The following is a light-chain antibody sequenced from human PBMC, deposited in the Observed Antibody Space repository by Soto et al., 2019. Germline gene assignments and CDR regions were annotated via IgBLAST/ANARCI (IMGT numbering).Light chain of an antibody. CDR2: GAS. CDR1: QGVSSD. J-gene: IGKJ2*01. CDR3: QQYNDWPLT. V-gene: IGKV3-15*01. Sequence: EIVMTQSPATLSVSPGHGATLSCRASQGVSSDLAWYQQKPGQAPRLLIYGASTKATGIPARFSGSGSGTEFTLAISSLQSEDSGIYYCQQYNDWPLTFGQGTKLEI.